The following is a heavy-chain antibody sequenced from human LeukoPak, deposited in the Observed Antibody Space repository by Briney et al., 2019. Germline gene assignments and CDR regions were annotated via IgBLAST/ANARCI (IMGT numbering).Heavy chain of an antibody. CDR1: GFTFSTYF. CDR2: IKEDGSEK. Sequence: PVGSLRLSCADSGFTFSTYFMSWVRQAPGKGLEWGAYIKEDGSEKYYVDSVKGRFTISRDNAKNSLYLQMNSLRAEDTAVYYCARDYYYHFDFWGQGTLVTVSS. CDR3: ARDYYYHFDF. J-gene: IGHJ4*02. V-gene: IGHV3-7*01. D-gene: IGHD3-10*01.